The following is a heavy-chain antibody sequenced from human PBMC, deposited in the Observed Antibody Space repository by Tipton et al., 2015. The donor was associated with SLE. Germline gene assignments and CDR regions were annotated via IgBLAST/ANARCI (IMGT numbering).Heavy chain of an antibody. CDR2: ISSSSSYI. CDR3: AREKRYSSSWSGDY. D-gene: IGHD6-13*01. J-gene: IGHJ4*02. V-gene: IGHV3-21*01. Sequence: SLRLSCAASGFTFSSHSMNWVRQAPGKGLEWGSSISSSSSYIYYADSVKGRFTISRDNAKNSLYLQMNSLRAEDTAVYYCAREKRYSSSWSGDYWGQGTLVTVSS. CDR1: GFTFSSHS.